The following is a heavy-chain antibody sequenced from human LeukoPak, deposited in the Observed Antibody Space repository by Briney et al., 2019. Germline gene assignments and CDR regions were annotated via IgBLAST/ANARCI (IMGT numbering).Heavy chain of an antibody. Sequence: GESLRLSCGASGLTVSSYVMSWVRQAPGKGLEWISTIIGTAGNTYYADSVKGRFTISRDDSRNTVYLQMNSLRAEDTAAYSCAKYTSGTYYRGLDQWGQGTLVTVSS. D-gene: IGHD3-10*01. J-gene: IGHJ4*02. CDR2: IIGTAGNT. CDR3: AKYTSGTYYRGLDQ. CDR1: GLTVSSYV. V-gene: IGHV3-23*01.